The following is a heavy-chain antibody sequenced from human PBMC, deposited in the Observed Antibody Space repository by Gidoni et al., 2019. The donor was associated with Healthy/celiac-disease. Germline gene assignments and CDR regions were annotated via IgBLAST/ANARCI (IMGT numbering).Heavy chain of an antibody. J-gene: IGHJ5*02. D-gene: IGHD6-13*01. Sequence: QVQLVQSGAVVKKPGASVKVCCKASGYTFTGYYMHWGRQATGQGLEWMGWINPNSGGTNYAQKFQGRVTITRDTSISTAYMELSRLRSDDTAVYYCARESSSWYNWFDPWGQGTLVTVSS. CDR2: INPNSGGT. CDR3: ARESSSWYNWFDP. CDR1: GYTFTGYY. V-gene: IGHV1-2*02.